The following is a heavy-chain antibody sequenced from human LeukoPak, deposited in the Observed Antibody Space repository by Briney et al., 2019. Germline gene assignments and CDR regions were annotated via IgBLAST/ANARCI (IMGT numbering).Heavy chain of an antibody. Sequence: GGSLRLSCAASGFAVSSNYLSWVRQAPGKGLEWVAVIYSGGSTNYADSVKGRFTISRDNSKNTLYLLMNSLRAEDTAVYYCAIRKSGNAIDYWGQGTLVTVSS. CDR1: GFAVSSNY. V-gene: IGHV3-66*01. J-gene: IGHJ4*02. CDR3: AIRKSGNAIDY. D-gene: IGHD5-12*01. CDR2: IYSGGST.